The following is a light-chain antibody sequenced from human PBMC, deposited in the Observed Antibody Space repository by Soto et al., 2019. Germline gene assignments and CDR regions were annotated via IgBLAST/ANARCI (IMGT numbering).Light chain of an antibody. V-gene: IGLV2-14*01. CDR2: DVS. Sequence: QLVLTQPASVSGSPGQSITISCTGTSSDVGAYNYVSWYQQHPGKAPKVMIYDVSLRPSGVSNRFSGSKSGNTASLTISGLQAEDEADYYCISYTTSSTVVFGGGTKLTVL. J-gene: IGLJ2*01. CDR1: SSDVGAYNY. CDR3: ISYTTSSTVV.